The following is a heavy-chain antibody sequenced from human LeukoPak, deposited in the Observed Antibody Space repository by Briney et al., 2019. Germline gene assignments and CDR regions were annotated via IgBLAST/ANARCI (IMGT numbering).Heavy chain of an antibody. D-gene: IGHD6-25*01. CDR1: GFTFRSYA. J-gene: IGHJ4*02. CDR2: IDAGGIGT. V-gene: IGHV3-23*01. CDR3: AKESTAAGNPLFDN. Sequence: PGGPLRLSCAASGFTFRSYAMSWVRQAPGKGLEWVSGIDAGGIGTYYADSVKGRFTISRDNSKNTLYLQMNSLRVDDTAIYYCAKESTAAGNPLFDNWGQGALVAVSS.